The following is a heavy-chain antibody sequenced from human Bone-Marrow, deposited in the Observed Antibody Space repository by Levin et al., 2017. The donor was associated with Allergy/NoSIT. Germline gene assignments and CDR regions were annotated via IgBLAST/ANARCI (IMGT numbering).Heavy chain of an antibody. Sequence: GGSLRLSCAASGFTFRTFGVNWVRQAPGKGLEWVSSISSGGPDIYYADSVKGRFTISRDNSKNSLYLQMDSLRTDDTGVYYCAKDRIHGIIRSYGMDGWGQGTTVTVSS. V-gene: IGHV3-21*01. CDR3: AKDRIHGIIRSYGMDG. CDR2: ISSGGPDI. J-gene: IGHJ6*02. D-gene: IGHD3-10*01. CDR1: GFTFRTFG.